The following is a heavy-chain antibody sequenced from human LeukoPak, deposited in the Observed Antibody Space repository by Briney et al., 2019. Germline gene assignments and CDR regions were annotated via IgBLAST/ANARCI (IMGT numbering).Heavy chain of an antibody. CDR3: ARAPRTRGLIWFGG. V-gene: IGHV1-18*01. CDR1: GYTFTSYG. CDR2: ISAYNGNT. J-gene: IGHJ4*02. D-gene: IGHD3-10*01. Sequence: ASVKVSCKASGYTFTSYGISWVRQAPGQGLQWMGWISAYNGNTNYAQKLQGRVTMTTDTSTSTAYMELRSLRSDDTAVYYCARAPRTRGLIWFGGWGQGTLVTVSS.